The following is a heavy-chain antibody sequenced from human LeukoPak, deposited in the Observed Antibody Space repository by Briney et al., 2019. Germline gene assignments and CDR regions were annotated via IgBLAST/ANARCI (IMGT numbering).Heavy chain of an antibody. Sequence: PGGSLRLSCAASGFTFSSYSMNWVRQAPGKGLEWVSSISSSSSYIYYADSVKGRFTISRDNAKNSLYLQMNSLRAEDTAVYYCARIRGYSYGGIGYWGQGTLVTVSS. CDR3: ARIRGYSYGGIGY. J-gene: IGHJ4*02. D-gene: IGHD5-18*01. V-gene: IGHV3-21*01. CDR2: ISSSSSYI. CDR1: GFTFSSYS.